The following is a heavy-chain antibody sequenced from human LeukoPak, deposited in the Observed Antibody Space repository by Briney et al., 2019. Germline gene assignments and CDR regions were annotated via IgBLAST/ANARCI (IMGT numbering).Heavy chain of an antibody. CDR2: IYHSGST. CDR1: GYSISGGYY. D-gene: IGHD2-2*01. Sequence: SETLSLTCAVSGYSISGGYYWGWIRQPPGKGLEWIGSIYHSGSTYYNPSLKSRVTISVDTSKNQFSLKLSSVTAADTAVYYCARSGDIVVVPAVYFDYWGQGTLVTVSS. V-gene: IGHV4-38-2*01. J-gene: IGHJ4*02. CDR3: ARSGDIVVVPAVYFDY.